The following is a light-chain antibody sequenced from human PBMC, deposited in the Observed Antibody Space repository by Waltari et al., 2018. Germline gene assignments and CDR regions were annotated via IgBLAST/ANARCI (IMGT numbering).Light chain of an antibody. Sequence: EIVLTQSPGPLSLSPGARATLPCRASQSVSSTFAWYQQKPVQAPRLLIYGASLRATGIPDRFSGSGSGTDFSLTISRLEPEDFAVYYCQHYVRLPATFGQGTKVEIK. CDR3: QHYVRLPAT. CDR1: QSVSSTF. V-gene: IGKV3-20*01. J-gene: IGKJ1*01. CDR2: GAS.